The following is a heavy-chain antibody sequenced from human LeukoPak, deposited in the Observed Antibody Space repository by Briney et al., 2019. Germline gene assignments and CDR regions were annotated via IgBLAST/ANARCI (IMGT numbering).Heavy chain of an antibody. CDR3: ARNHVTYYYGSGSHG. J-gene: IGHJ4*02. D-gene: IGHD3-10*01. V-gene: IGHV4-59*01. CDR2: IYYSGST. Sequence: SETLSLTCTVSGGSISSYYWSWIRQPPGKGLEWIGYIYYSGSTNYNPSLKSRVTISVDTSKNQFSLKLSSVTAADTAVYYCARNHVTYYYGSGSHGWGQGTLVTVSS. CDR1: GGSISSYY.